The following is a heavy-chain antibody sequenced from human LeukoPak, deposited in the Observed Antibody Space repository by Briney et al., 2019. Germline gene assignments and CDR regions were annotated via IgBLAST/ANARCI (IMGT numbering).Heavy chain of an antibody. J-gene: IGHJ6*02. CDR1: GFTFSSYD. CDR3: ARGLLLWFGESYGMDV. V-gene: IGHV3-13*04. D-gene: IGHD3-10*01. Sequence: GRSLRLSCAASGFTFSSYDMHWVRQATGKGLEWVSAIGTAGDTYYPGSVKGRFTISRENAKNSLYLQMNSLRAGDTAVYYCARGLLLWFGESYGMDVWGQGTTVTVSS. CDR2: IGTAGDT.